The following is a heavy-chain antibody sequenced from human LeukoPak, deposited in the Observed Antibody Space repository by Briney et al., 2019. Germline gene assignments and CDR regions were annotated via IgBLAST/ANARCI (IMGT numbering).Heavy chain of an antibody. D-gene: IGHD3-10*01. Sequence: PSETLSLTCTVSGGSVSPYYWNWIRQPPGKGLEWIGYFHYRGNTNYNPSLKSRVTISADTSTNYFSLRLNSVTAADTAVYYCARRAYGSGSYYYDYWGQGILVTVSS. CDR1: GGSVSPYY. J-gene: IGHJ4*02. V-gene: IGHV4-59*08. CDR3: ARRAYGSGSYYYDY. CDR2: FHYRGNT.